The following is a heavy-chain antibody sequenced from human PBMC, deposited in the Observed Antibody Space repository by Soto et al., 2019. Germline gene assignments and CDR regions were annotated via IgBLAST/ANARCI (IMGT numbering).Heavy chain of an antibody. CDR3: ARDSFYFDY. CDR1: GFTFSDYY. CDR2: TRDSGATI. J-gene: IGHJ4*02. V-gene: IGHV3-11*01. Sequence: GGSLRLSCAASGFTFSDYYMTWIRQAPGKGLEWVSFTRDSGATIYYAGSVKGRFTLSRDNAKNLLYLQMNNLRAEDTAVYYCARDSFYFDYWGQGVLVTVSS.